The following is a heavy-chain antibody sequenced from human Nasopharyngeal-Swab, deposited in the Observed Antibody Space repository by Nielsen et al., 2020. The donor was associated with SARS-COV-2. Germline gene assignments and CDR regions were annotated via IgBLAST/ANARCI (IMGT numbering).Heavy chain of an antibody. CDR2: ISGSGDFI. Sequence: GESLKISCAASGFRFSDYSMNWVRQAPGKGPEWVSFISGSGDFIYYADSVKGRFTTSRDNARNSLYLQMNSLRAEDTAIYYCARDLGDYYYYYYMDVWGKGTTVTVSS. J-gene: IGHJ6*03. CDR1: GFRFSDYS. CDR3: ARDLGDYYYYYYMDV. V-gene: IGHV3-21*01. D-gene: IGHD3-10*01.